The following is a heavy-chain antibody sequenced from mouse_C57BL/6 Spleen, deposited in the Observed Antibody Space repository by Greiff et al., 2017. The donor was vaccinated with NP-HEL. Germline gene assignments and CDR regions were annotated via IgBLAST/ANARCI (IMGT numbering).Heavy chain of an antibody. J-gene: IGHJ2*01. CDR2: ISSGSSTI. V-gene: IGHV5-17*01. Sequence: EVHLVESGGGLVKPGGSLKLSCAASGFTFSDYGMHWVRQAPEKGLEWVAYISSGSSTIYYADTVKGRFTISRDNAKNTLFLQMTSLRSEDTAMYYCARGHYYGSSYDYWGQGTTLTVSS. CDR3: ARGHYYGSSYDY. CDR1: GFTFSDYG. D-gene: IGHD1-1*01.